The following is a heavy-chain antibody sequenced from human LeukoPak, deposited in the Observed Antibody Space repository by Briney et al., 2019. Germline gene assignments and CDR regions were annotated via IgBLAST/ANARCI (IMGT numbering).Heavy chain of an antibody. CDR3: ARSPPYYYYYMDV. CDR1: GYTFTSYD. Sequence: ASVKVSCKASGYTFTSYDINWVRQAPGQGLEWMGWISAYNGNTNYAQKLQGRVTMTTDTSTSTAYMELRSLRSDDTAVYYCARSPPYYYYYMDVWGKGITVTVSS. CDR2: ISAYNGNT. V-gene: IGHV1-18*01. J-gene: IGHJ6*03.